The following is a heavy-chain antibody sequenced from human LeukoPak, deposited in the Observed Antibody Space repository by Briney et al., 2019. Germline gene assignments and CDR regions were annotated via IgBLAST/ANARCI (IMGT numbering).Heavy chain of an antibody. J-gene: IGHJ4*02. D-gene: IGHD3-10*01. Sequence: GGSLRLSCAASGFTFSSYWMSWVRQAPGKGLEWVANIKQDGSEEYYVDSVKGRFTISRDNAKNSLYLQMNSLRAEDTAVYYCAKNRGSGSYYDYWGQGTLVTVSS. V-gene: IGHV3-7*01. CDR2: IKQDGSEE. CDR3: AKNRGSGSYYDY. CDR1: GFTFSSYW.